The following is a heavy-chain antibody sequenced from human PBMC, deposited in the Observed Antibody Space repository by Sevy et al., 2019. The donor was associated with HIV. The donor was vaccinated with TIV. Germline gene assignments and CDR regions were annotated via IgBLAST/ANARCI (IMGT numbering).Heavy chain of an antibody. CDR2: ISSDGRNK. CDR1: GFTFSRYA. J-gene: IGHJ4*02. Sequence: GGSLRLSCAASGFTFSRYAMNWVRQAPGKGLEWVAVISSDGRNKYYADSVKARFTISRDNSKNTLYLQMNSLRSEDTALYYCARDKGESSSSYMGELSYWGQGTLVTVS. CDR3: ARDKGESSSSYMGELSY. V-gene: IGHV3-30*04. D-gene: IGHD3-16*02.